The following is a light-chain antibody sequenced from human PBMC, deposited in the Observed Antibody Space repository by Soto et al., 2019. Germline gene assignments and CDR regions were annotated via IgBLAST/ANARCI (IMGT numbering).Light chain of an antibody. CDR2: GAS. CDR1: QSVSSSY. Sequence: EIVLTQSPGTLSLSPGERATLSCRAGQSVSSSYLAWYQQKPGQAPRLLIFGASSRARGIPDRFSGSGSGTHFTLTISRLEPEDFAVYYCQQYSSSPFTFGSGTKVDIK. J-gene: IGKJ3*01. CDR3: QQYSSSPFT. V-gene: IGKV3-20*01.